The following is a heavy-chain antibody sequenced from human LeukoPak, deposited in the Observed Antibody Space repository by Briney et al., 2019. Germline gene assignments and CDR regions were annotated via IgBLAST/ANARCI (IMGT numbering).Heavy chain of an antibody. Sequence: SETLSLTCAVYGGSFSGYYWSWIRQPPGKGLEWIGEINHSGSTNYNPSLKSRVTISADTSKNQFSLKLSSVTAADTAVYYCARHKGYGDYVDYWGQGTLVTVSS. CDR3: ARHKGYGDYVDY. J-gene: IGHJ4*02. CDR1: GGSFSGYY. V-gene: IGHV4-34*01. CDR2: INHSGST. D-gene: IGHD4-17*01.